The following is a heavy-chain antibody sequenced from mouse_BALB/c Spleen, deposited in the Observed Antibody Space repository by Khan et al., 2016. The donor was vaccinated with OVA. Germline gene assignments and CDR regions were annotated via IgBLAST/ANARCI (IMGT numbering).Heavy chain of an antibody. CDR3: ARGDYYGSSSFAY. J-gene: IGHJ3*01. CDR2: ISCYNGAT. CDR1: GYSFTGYY. D-gene: IGHD1-1*01. Sequence: LVKTGASVKISCKASGYSFTGYYMHWVKQSHGKSLEWIGYISCYNGATSYNQKFKGKATFTVDTSSSTAYMQFNSLTSEDSAVYYCARGDYYGSSSFAYWGQGLWSLSLQ. V-gene: IGHV1S34*01.